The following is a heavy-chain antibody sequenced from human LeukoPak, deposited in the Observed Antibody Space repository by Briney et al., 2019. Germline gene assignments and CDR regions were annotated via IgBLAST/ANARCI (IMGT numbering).Heavy chain of an antibody. J-gene: IGHJ4*02. V-gene: IGHV3-23*01. Sequence: GGSLRLSCAASGSTFSSYAMSWVRQAPGKGLEWVSAISGSGGSTYYADSVKGRFTISRDNSKNTLYLQMNSLRAEDTAVYYCAKPPSATYYFDYWGQGTLVTVSS. D-gene: IGHD1-26*01. CDR2: ISGSGGST. CDR1: GSTFSSYA. CDR3: AKPPSATYYFDY.